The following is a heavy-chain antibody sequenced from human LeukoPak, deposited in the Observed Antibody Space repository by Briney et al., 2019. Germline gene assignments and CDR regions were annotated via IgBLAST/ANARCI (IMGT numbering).Heavy chain of an antibody. Sequence: PSETLSLTCTVSGGSISSSSYYWGWIRQPPGKGLEWIGSIYYSGSTYYNPSLKSRVTISVDTSKNQFSLKLSSVTAADTAVYYCARGFVEYSSSWYWFDPWGQGTLVTVSS. D-gene: IGHD6-13*01. V-gene: IGHV4-39*07. J-gene: IGHJ5*02. CDR1: GGSISSSSYY. CDR2: IYYSGST. CDR3: ARGFVEYSSSWYWFDP.